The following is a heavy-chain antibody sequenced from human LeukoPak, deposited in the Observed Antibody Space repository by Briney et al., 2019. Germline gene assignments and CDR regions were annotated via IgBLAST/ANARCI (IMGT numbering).Heavy chain of an antibody. CDR1: GGTFSSYA. J-gene: IGHJ4*02. D-gene: IGHD3-16*01. V-gene: IGHV1-69*01. CDR3: ARDRLSGGVMPDDY. CDR2: SIPIFGTA. Sequence: SAKVSCKASGGTFSSYAISWVRQAPGQGREWMGGSIPIFGTANYAQKFQGRVTITADESTSTAYMELSSLRSEDTAVYYCARDRLSGGVMPDDYWGQGTLVTVSS.